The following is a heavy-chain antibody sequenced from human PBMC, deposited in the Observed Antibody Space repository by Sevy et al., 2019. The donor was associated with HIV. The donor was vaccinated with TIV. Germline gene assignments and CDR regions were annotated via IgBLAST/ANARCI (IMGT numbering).Heavy chain of an antibody. Sequence: SETLSLTCTVSGGSVSSGSYYWSWIRQPPGKGLEWIGYIYYSGSTNYNPSLMSRVTISVDTSKNQFSLKLSSVTAVDSAVYYCARAGGASHYYYGMDVWGQGTTVTVSS. CDR2: IYYSGST. CDR1: GGSVSSGSYY. V-gene: IGHV4-61*01. CDR3: ARAGGASHYYYGMDV. J-gene: IGHJ6*02. D-gene: IGHD3-10*01.